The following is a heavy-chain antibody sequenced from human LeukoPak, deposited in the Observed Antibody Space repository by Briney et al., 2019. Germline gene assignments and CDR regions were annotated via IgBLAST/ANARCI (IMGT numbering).Heavy chain of an antibody. CDR3: ARVTTVTTAPEFDY. CDR2: INHSGST. V-gene: IGHV4-34*01. CDR1: GGSFSGYY. D-gene: IGHD4-17*01. Sequence: SETLSLTCAVYGGSFSGYYWSGIRQPPGKGLEWIGEINHSGSTNYNPSLKSRVTISVDTSKNQFSLKLSSVTAADTAVYYCARVTTVTTAPEFDYWGQGTLVTVSS. J-gene: IGHJ4*02.